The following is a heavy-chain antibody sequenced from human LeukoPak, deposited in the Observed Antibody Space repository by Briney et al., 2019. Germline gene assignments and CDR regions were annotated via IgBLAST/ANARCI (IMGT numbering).Heavy chain of an antibody. CDR2: ISYDGSNK. V-gene: IGHV3-30*18. Sequence: GGSLRLSCAASGFTFSSYGMHWVRQAPGKGLEWVAVISYDGSNKYYADSVKGRFTISRDNSKNTLYLQMNSLRAEDAAVYYCAKAIDYGAAVGYWGQGTLVTVSS. CDR1: GFTFSSYG. J-gene: IGHJ4*02. CDR3: AKAIDYGAAVGY. D-gene: IGHD4-17*01.